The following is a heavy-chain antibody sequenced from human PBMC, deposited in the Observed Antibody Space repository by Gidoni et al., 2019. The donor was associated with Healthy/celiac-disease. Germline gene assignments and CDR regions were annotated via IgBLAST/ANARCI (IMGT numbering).Heavy chain of an antibody. V-gene: IGHV4-39*07. CDR3: ARDYYGSGCLDY. CDR2: IYYSGST. Sequence: QLQLQESGPGLVKPSETLSLSCTVSGGSISSSSYYWGWIRQPPGQGLEWIGSIYYSGSTYYNPSLKSRVTISVDTSKNQFSLKLSSVTAADTAVYYCARDYYGSGCLDYWGQGTLVTVSS. D-gene: IGHD3-10*01. J-gene: IGHJ4*02. CDR1: GGSISSSSYY.